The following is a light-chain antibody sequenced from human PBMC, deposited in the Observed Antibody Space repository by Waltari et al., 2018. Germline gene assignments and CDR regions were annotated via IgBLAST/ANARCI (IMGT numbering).Light chain of an antibody. V-gene: IGKV4-1*01. CDR2: WAS. Sequence: DIVMTQSPDSLAVSLGERATINCKSSQTVLDSSNNRNYLVRYQQKPGQPPKLLIYWASSRESGVPDRFRGSASGTDFTLTITSLQAEDVAVYYCQQYYSPPPLFTFGPGTKVGSK. CDR1: QTVLDSSNNRNY. J-gene: IGKJ3*01. CDR3: QQYYSPPPLFT.